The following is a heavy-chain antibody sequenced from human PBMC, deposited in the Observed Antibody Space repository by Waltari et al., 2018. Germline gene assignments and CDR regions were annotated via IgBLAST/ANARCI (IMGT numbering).Heavy chain of an antibody. Sequence: QVQLVQSGAEVKKPGASVEISCKTSEYTFTSSYIHWVRQAPGQGLEWMGIINTSGGSTIYAQKFQGRVTMTRDTSTSTVYMELSRLRSEDTTVYYCALDTGALWMDVWGQGTTVTVSS. J-gene: IGHJ6*02. CDR3: ALDTGALWMDV. CDR2: INTSGGST. V-gene: IGHV1-46*01. CDR1: EYTFTSSY. D-gene: IGHD2-21*01.